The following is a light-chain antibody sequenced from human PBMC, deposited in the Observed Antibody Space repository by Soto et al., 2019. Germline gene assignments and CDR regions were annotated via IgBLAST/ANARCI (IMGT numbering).Light chain of an antibody. CDR1: SSNIGAGYD. CDR2: GNS. CDR3: QSYDSSLSGSV. V-gene: IGLV1-40*01. J-gene: IGLJ2*01. Sequence: QSVLTQPPSVSGAPGQRVTISCTGSSSNIGAGYDVHWYQQLPGTAPKLLIYGNSNRPSGVPDRFSGSKSVTSASLAITGLQAEDGAGYYCQSYDSSLSGSVFGGGTKLTVL.